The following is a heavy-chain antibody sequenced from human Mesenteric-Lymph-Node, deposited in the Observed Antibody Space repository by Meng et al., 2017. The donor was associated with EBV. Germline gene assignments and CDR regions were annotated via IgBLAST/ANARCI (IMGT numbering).Heavy chain of an antibody. CDR1: GVPLNTSRVV. D-gene: IGHD6-13*01. Sequence: ASLPPLVTSPHPPTLTCPLPGVPLNTSRVVLGCIPQPQGKALEWVAVIYWDDDKRYNPSLKNRLTITKDTPKNQVVLTMTNMDPVDTGTYYCAHSGSSWFFFWWFDPWGPGTLVTVSS. CDR2: IYWDDDK. J-gene: IGHJ5*02. V-gene: IGHV2-5*02. CDR3: AHSGSSWFFFWWFDP.